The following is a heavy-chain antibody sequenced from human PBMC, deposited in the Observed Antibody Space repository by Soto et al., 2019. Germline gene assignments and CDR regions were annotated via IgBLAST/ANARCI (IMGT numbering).Heavy chain of an antibody. CDR3: ARAVDTAMGPPYYYYGMDV. CDR1: GGSISSGGYY. D-gene: IGHD5-18*01. V-gene: IGHV4-31*03. CDR2: IYYSGST. J-gene: IGHJ6*02. Sequence: QVQLQESGPGLVKPSQTLSLTCTVSGGSISSGGYYWSWIRQHPGKGLEWIGYIYYSGSTYYNPSLKSRVTISVDTSKNQFSLKLSSVTAADTAVYYCARAVDTAMGPPYYYYGMDVWGQGTTVTVSS.